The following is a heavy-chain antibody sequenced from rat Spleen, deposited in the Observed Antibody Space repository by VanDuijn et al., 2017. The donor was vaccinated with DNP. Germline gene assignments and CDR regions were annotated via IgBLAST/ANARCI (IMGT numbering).Heavy chain of an antibody. V-gene: IGHV5-46*01. CDR3: VRWNSGHFDY. CDR1: GFTVSAFP. Sequence: EVQLVESGGDLVQPGRSLKLFCAASGFTVSAFPMAWVRQTPTKGLDWVASISATGGSTYYRDSVKGRFTISRDSAKSTLYLQMNSLRSEDMATYYCVRWNSGHFDYWGQGVMVTVSS. CDR2: ISATGGST. J-gene: IGHJ2*01. D-gene: IGHD4-3*01.